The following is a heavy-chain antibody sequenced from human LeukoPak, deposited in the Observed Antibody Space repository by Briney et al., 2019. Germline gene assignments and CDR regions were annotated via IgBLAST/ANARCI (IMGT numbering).Heavy chain of an antibody. V-gene: IGHV3-15*07. CDR3: TTPHESADYGFDS. J-gene: IGHJ4*02. Sequence: GGSLRLSCAASGFTFNNAWINWVRQAPGKGLEWVGRIKGNSDGGTTDYAAPVKGRFTISRDDSKNTVYLQMNSLKTEDTGVYYCTTPHESADYGFDSWGQGTLVTVSS. D-gene: IGHD4-17*01. CDR1: GFTFNNAW. CDR2: IKGNSDGGTT.